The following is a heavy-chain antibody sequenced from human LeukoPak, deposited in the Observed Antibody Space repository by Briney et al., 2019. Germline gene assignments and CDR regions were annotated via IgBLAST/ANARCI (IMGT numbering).Heavy chain of an antibody. CDR1: GFTFSGYG. D-gene: IGHD2-2*01. CDR2: MSNGNTE. Sequence: PGGTLRLSCAASGFTFSGYGINWVRLAPGKGRKWVSMMSNGNTEHYADSVKGRFTVSRDNARNSAYLQMNSLRDEDTAMYYCARDYGYCRGNTCYASFDYWGHGTLVTVSS. V-gene: IGHV3-48*02. J-gene: IGHJ4*01. CDR3: ARDYGYCRGNTCYASFDY.